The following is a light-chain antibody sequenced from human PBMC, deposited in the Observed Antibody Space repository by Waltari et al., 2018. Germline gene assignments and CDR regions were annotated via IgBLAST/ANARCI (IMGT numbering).Light chain of an antibody. Sequence: QSVLTQPPSVSAAPGQKVTISCSGSSSNIVNNYVSWYQQLPGTAPKLFIYDNNGRPSGIPDRFSGSKSGTSATLGITGLQTGDEADYYCATWDGSLTAWVFGGGTKLTVL. CDR1: SSNIVNNY. CDR2: DNN. CDR3: ATWDGSLTAWV. J-gene: IGLJ3*02. V-gene: IGLV1-51*01.